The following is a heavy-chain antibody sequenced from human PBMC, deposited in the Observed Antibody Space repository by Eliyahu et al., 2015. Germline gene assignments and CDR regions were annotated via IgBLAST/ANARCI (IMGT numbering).Heavy chain of an antibody. CDR2: IRSKAYGGTT. V-gene: IGHV3-49*04. Sequence: EVQLVESGGGLVQPGRSLRLSCTASGFPXXDXAXSWVRQAPGKGLEWVGFIRSKAYGGTTEYAASVKGRFTISRDDSKSIAYLQMNSLKTEDTAVYYCTRDTYCSSTSCYGMDVWGQGTTVTVSS. J-gene: IGHJ6*02. CDR3: TRDTYCSSTSCYGMDV. D-gene: IGHD2-2*01. CDR1: GFPXXDXA.